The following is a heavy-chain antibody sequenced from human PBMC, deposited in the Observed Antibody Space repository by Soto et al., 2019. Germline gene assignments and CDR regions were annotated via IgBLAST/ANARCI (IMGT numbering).Heavy chain of an antibody. V-gene: IGHV1-69*13. J-gene: IGHJ4*02. Sequence: SVKVSCKASGGTFSSYAISWVRQAPGQGLEWMGGIIPIFGTANYAQKFQGRVTITADESTSTAYMELSSLRSEDTAVYYCARGSFSVVTATVPSFDYWGQGTLVTVSS. CDR1: GGTFSSYA. D-gene: IGHD2-21*02. CDR3: ARGSFSVVTATVPSFDY. CDR2: IIPIFGTA.